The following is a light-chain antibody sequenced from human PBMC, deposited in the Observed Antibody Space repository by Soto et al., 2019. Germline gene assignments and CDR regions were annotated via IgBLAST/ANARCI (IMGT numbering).Light chain of an antibody. J-gene: IGKJ1*01. V-gene: IGKV1-5*01. CDR3: QQYSDSSGA. CDR1: QSIGTW. Sequence: DIQVTQSPSTLSASVGERVTITCGPSQSIGTWLAWYQQKPGKAPKLLIFDASTLESGVPSRFSGSGSGTDFTLTISSLQPDDFATYYCQQYSDSSGAFXQGTKADIK. CDR2: DAS.